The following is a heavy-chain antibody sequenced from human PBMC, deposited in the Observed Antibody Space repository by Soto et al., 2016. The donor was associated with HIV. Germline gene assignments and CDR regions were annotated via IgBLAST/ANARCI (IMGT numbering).Heavy chain of an antibody. CDR1: GFTFSTYA. D-gene: IGHD3-16*01. Sequence: EVQLVESGGGLVQPGGSLRLSCAASGFTFSTYAMHWVRQAPGKGLEYVSAISDNGGKTYYASSVKGRFTVSRDNSKNTLFLQMGSLRAEDMAVYYCARAFGLGSTFDIVGPRGQVGHRLF. J-gene: IGHJ3*02. CDR3: ARAFGLGSTFDI. CDR2: ISDNGGKT. V-gene: IGHV3-64*01.